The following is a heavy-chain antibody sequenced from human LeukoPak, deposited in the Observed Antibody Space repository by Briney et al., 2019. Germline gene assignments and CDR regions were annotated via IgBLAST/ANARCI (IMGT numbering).Heavy chain of an antibody. Sequence: GSSVKVSCKASGGTFSSYAISWVRQAPGQGLEWMGGIIPIFGTANYAQKYQGRVTITADESTSTAYMELGSVRAEDTAVYYCARVWGEYCRSTSCFDAFDIWGQGTMVTVSS. D-gene: IGHD2-2*01. V-gene: IGHV1-69*01. CDR1: GGTFSSYA. CDR3: ARVWGEYCRSTSCFDAFDI. J-gene: IGHJ3*02. CDR2: IIPIFGTA.